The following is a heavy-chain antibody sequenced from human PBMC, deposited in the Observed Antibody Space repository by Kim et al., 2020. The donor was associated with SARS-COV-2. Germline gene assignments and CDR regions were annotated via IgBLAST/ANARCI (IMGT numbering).Heavy chain of an antibody. D-gene: IGHD2-2*02. Sequence: SETLSLTCTVSGGSISSSSYYWGWIRQPPGKGLEWIGSIYYSGSTYYNPALKSRVTISVYTSKNQFSLKLSSVTAADTAVYYCASLVSCSSTSCYKVDYYFYDRDVWGKGTTVTVSS. CDR1: GGSISSSSYY. J-gene: IGHJ6*03. CDR3: ASLVSCSSTSCYKVDYYFYDRDV. CDR2: IYYSGST. V-gene: IGHV4-39*01.